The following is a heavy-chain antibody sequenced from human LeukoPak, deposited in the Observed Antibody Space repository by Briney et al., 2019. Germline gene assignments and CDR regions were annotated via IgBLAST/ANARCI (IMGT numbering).Heavy chain of an antibody. CDR1: GFTFSSYG. CDR3: VRDGYNWNYDY. Sequence: GGSLRLSCAASGFTFSSYGMHWVRQAPGKGLEWVSSISSSSYIYYADSVKGRFSISRDKSKNTLYLQMDSLRAEDTAVYYCVRDGYNWNYDYWGQGTLVTVSS. J-gene: IGHJ4*02. CDR2: ISSSSYI. D-gene: IGHD1-1*01. V-gene: IGHV3-21*01.